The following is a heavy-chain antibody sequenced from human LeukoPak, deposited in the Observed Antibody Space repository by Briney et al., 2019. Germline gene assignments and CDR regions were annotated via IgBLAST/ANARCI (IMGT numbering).Heavy chain of an antibody. CDR1: GYSFTSYW. D-gene: IGHD2-15*01. CDR3: ARRRYCSGGSCYTAYYFDY. CDR2: IYPGDSDT. J-gene: IGHJ4*02. Sequence: GESLKISCKGSGYSFTSYWIGWGRQVPGEGLEWMGIIYPGDSDTRYSPSFQGQVTISADKSISTAYLQWSSLKASDTAMYYCARRRYCSGGSCYTAYYFDYWGQGTLVTVSS. V-gene: IGHV5-51*01.